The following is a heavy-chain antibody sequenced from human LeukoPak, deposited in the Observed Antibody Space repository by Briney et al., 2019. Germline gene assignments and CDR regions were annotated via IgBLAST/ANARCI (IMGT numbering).Heavy chain of an antibody. V-gene: IGHV3-23*01. D-gene: IGHD4/OR15-4a*01. Sequence: PGGTLRFSCAASGFIFSSHGMNWVRQAPGKGLEWVSGISPSGDNTHYSDSVKGRFTISRDNSKNTLYLQMNSLRAEDTAVYYCARRAGAYSHPYDYWGQGTLVTVSS. J-gene: IGHJ4*02. CDR2: ISPSGDNT. CDR1: GFIFSSHG. CDR3: ARRAGAYSHPYDY.